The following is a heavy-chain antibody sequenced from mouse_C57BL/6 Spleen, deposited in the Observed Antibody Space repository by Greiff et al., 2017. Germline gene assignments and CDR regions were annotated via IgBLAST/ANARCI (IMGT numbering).Heavy chain of an antibody. Sequence: EVKLMESGGGLVKPGGSLKLSCAASGFTFSDYGMHWVRQAPEKGLEWVAYISSGSSTIYYADTVKGRFTISRDNAKNTLFLQMTSLRSEDTAMYYCARRPTMVGYWYFDVWGTGTTVTVSS. V-gene: IGHV5-17*01. CDR3: ARRPTMVGYWYFDV. D-gene: IGHD2-10*01. CDR1: GFTFSDYG. CDR2: ISSGSSTI. J-gene: IGHJ1*03.